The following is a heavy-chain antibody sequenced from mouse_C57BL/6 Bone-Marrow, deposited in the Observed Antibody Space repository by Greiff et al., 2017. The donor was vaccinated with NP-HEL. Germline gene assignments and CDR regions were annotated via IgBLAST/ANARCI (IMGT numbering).Heavy chain of an antibody. CDR1: GYTFTSYW. V-gene: IGHV1-69*01. J-gene: IGHJ3*01. CDR2: IDPSDSYT. Sequence: QVQLQQPGAELVMPGASVKLSCKASGYTFTSYWMHWVKQRPGQGLEWIGEIDPSDSYTNYNQKFKGKSTLTVDKSSSTAYMQLSSLTSEDSAVYYCARGILLRHFAYWGQGTLVTVSA. D-gene: IGHD1-1*01. CDR3: ARGILLRHFAY.